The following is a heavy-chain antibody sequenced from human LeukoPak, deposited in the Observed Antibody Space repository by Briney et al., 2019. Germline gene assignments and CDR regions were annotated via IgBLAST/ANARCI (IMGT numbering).Heavy chain of an antibody. Sequence: SETLSLTCTVSGGSISSYYCSWIRQPPGKGLEWIGYMYYSGSTNYNPSLKSRVSISVDMSKNQFSLKLSSVTAADTAVYYCVRSSTYHLFDDWGQGTLVTVSS. V-gene: IGHV4-59*08. D-gene: IGHD2-15*01. CDR2: MYYSGST. J-gene: IGHJ4*02. CDR1: GGSISSYY. CDR3: VRSSTYHLFDD.